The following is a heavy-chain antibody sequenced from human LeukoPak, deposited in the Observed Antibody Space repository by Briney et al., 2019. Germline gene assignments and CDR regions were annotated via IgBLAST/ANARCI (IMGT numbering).Heavy chain of an antibody. CDR1: GGSISSYY. D-gene: IGHD3-3*01. Sequence: SETLSLTCTVSGGSISSYYWSWIRQPPGKGLEWIGYIYYSGSTNYNPSLKSRVTISVDTSKNQFSLKLSSVTAADTVVYYCARGYDFWSGYYPFDYWGQGTLVTVSS. J-gene: IGHJ4*02. V-gene: IGHV4-59*01. CDR3: ARGYDFWSGYYPFDY. CDR2: IYYSGST.